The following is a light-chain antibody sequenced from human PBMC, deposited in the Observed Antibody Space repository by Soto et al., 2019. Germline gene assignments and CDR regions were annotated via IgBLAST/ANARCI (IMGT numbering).Light chain of an antibody. Sequence: DIQMTQSQSSLSASVGDRVTITCQASPAINIDLNWYRQKLGKAPDLLIYEASNLQNGVPSRFTGGASGTHFTLTINSLQPEVSGTYYCQQYDNLPVTFGPGTKLDI. V-gene: IGKV1-33*01. CDR1: PAINID. CDR3: QQYDNLPVT. J-gene: IGKJ3*01. CDR2: EAS.